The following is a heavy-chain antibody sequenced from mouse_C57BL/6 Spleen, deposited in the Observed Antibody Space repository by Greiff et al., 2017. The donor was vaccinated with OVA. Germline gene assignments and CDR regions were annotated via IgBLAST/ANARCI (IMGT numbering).Heavy chain of an antibody. CDR1: GYTFTSYW. Sequence: QVQLQQPGAELVKPGASVKLSCKASGYTFTSYWMQWVKQRPGQGLEWIGEIDPSDSYTNYNQKFKGKATLTVDTSSSTAYMQLSSLTSEDSAVYYCATHYYGSSPWFAYWGQGTLVTVSA. CDR2: IDPSDSYT. V-gene: IGHV1-50*01. CDR3: ATHYYGSSPWFAY. J-gene: IGHJ3*01. D-gene: IGHD1-1*01.